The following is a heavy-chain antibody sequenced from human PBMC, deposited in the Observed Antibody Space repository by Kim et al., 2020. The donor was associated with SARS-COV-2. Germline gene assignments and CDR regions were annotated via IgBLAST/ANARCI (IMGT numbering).Heavy chain of an antibody. CDR1: EFNVGRNY. J-gene: IGHJ4*02. D-gene: IGHD3-16*01. CDR2: IYSNGYR. V-gene: IGHV3-53*01. CDR3: ARQTDSYGHGDF. Sequence: GGSLRLSCAVSEFNVGRNYMTWVRQAPGKGLEWVSLIYSNGYRNYADSVRGRFTISRDTSTNTLFLQMNSLRAEHSAVYYCARQTDSYGHGDFWGRGTL.